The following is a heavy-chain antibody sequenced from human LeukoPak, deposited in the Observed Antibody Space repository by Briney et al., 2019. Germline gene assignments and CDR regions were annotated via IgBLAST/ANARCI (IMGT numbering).Heavy chain of an antibody. V-gene: IGHV1-2*02. Sequence: ASVKVSCKASGYTFTGYYMHWVRQAPGQGLEWMGWINPNSGGTNYAQKFQGRITMTRDTSISTAYMELSRLRSDDTAVYYCARVTLLWFGESRGWFDPWGQGTLVTVSS. CDR1: GYTFTGYY. CDR3: ARVTLLWFGESRGWFDP. J-gene: IGHJ5*02. CDR2: INPNSGGT. D-gene: IGHD3-10*01.